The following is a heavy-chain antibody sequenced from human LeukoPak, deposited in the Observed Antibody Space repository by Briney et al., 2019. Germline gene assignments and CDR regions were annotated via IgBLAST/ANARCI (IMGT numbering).Heavy chain of an antibody. Sequence: PGGSLRLSCAASGFTFSSYAMSWVRQAPGKGLEWVSAISGSGGSTYYADSVKGRFTISRDNSKNTLYLQMNSLRAEDTAVYYCAKVASSDIVVVPAAMRDYYYYYGMDVWGQGTTVTVSS. V-gene: IGHV3-23*01. CDR2: ISGSGGST. D-gene: IGHD2-2*01. CDR3: AKVASSDIVVVPAAMRDYYYYYGMDV. J-gene: IGHJ6*02. CDR1: GFTFSSYA.